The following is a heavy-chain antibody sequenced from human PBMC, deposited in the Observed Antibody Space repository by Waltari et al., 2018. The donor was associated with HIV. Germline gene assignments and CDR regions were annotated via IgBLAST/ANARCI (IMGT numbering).Heavy chain of an antibody. V-gene: IGHV3-23*01. CDR1: GFIFHDFA. CDR2: IRGGGET. J-gene: IGHJ3*01. D-gene: IGHD3-10*01. Sequence: QLLESGGGLVEPGRSLRLSRAASGFIFHDFAMDWVRQAPGKGLEWVSAIRGGGETFYADSVKGRFTISRDNSKNTLYLQMNSLRADDAAVYYCVKDSGRAADVFDLWGQGTMVTVSS. CDR3: VKDSGRAADVFDL.